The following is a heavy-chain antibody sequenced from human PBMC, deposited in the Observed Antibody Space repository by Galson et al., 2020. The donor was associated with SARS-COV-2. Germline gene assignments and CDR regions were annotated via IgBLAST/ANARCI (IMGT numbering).Heavy chain of an antibody. D-gene: IGHD2-21*02. CDR1: GGSFSGYY. V-gene: IGHV4-34*01. CDR2: INSSGST. Sequence: SETLSLTCAVYGGSFSGYYWSWIRQPPGKGLEWIGEINSSGSTNYNPSIKSRVTISVDTSKNHFSLKLSAVTAADTAVYYCAREENFFLVGTATRMCYFYYWGRGTLATFSS. J-gene: IGHJ4*02. CDR3: AREENFFLVGTATRMCYFYY.